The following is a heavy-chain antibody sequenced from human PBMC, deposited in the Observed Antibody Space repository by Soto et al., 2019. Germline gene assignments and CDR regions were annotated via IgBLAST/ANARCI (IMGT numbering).Heavy chain of an antibody. CDR1: GFTFSSYS. J-gene: IGHJ2*01. CDR3: ARQQQWLPHKSGLYWYFDL. V-gene: IGHV3-21*01. Sequence: EVQLVESGGGLVKPGGSLRLSCAASGFTFSSYSMNWVRQAPGKGLEWVSSISSSSSYIYYADSVKGRFTISRYNAKNSLYLQMNSLRAEDTAVYYCARQQQWLPHKSGLYWYFDLWGRGTLVTVSS. D-gene: IGHD6-19*01. CDR2: ISSSSSYI.